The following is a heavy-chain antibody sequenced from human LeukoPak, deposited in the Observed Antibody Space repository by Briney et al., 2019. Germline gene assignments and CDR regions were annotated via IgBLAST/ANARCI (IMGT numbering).Heavy chain of an antibody. V-gene: IGHV4-34*01. CDR1: GGSFSGYY. Sequence: KPSETLSLTCAVYGGSFSGYYWSWIRQPPGKELEWIGEINHSGSTNYNPSLKSRVTISVDTSKNQFSLKLSSVTAADTAVYYCARGYGSGSYHYYYYYGMDVWGKGTTVTVSS. D-gene: IGHD3-10*01. CDR2: INHSGST. CDR3: ARGYGSGSYHYYYYYGMDV. J-gene: IGHJ6*04.